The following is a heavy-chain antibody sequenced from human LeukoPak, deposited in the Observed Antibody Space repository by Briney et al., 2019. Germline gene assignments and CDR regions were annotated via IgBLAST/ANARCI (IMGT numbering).Heavy chain of an antibody. CDR1: GGSISSYF. D-gene: IGHD2-15*01. Sequence: WETLTLTCSVSGGSISSYFWSWIRQPPGKGLEWIGYFFSSAPPHSTPSLTLRPPISLHPSNNQFSLKLNSVTAADTAVYYCARPRRYLLYSFYIWGHGTMVTVSS. CDR2: FFSSAPP. J-gene: IGHJ3*02. V-gene: IGHV4-59*08. CDR3: ARPRRYLLYSFYI.